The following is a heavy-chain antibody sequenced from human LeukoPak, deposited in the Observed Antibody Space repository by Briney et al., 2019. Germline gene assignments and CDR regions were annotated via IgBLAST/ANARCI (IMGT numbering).Heavy chain of an antibody. CDR1: GFTFSSYS. V-gene: IGHV3-21*01. CDR3: ARGRQHSGWPHYYYYYMDV. D-gene: IGHD6-19*01. Sequence: GGSLRLSCAASGFTFSSYSMNWVRQAPGKGLEWVSSISSSSSYIYYADSVKGRFTISRDNAKNSLYLQMNSLRAEDTAVYYCARGRQHSGWPHYYYYYMDVWGKGTTVTVSS. J-gene: IGHJ6*03. CDR2: ISSSSSYI.